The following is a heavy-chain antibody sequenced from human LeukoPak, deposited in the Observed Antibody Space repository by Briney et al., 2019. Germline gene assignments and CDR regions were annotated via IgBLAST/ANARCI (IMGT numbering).Heavy chain of an antibody. Sequence: GGSLRLTCAASGFTFSSYAMHWVRQAPGKGLEWVAVISYDGSNKYYADSVKGRFTISRDNSKNTLYLQMNSLRAEDTAVYYCARAGTEYDAFDIWGQGTMVTVSS. J-gene: IGHJ3*02. CDR2: ISYDGSNK. CDR3: ARAGTEYDAFDI. D-gene: IGHD6-13*01. CDR1: GFTFSSYA. V-gene: IGHV3-30-3*01.